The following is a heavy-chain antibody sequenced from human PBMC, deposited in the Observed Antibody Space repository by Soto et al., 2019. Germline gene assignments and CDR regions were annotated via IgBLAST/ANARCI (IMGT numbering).Heavy chain of an antibody. J-gene: IGHJ2*01. CDR2: ISYDGSNK. D-gene: IGHD4-17*01. CDR1: GFTFSSYA. Sequence: QVQLVESGGGVVQPGRSLRLSCAASGFTFSSYAMHWVRQAPGKGLEWVAVISYDGSNKYYADSVKGRFTISRDNSKNTLAVQVNGLRAEDTAVYYCASVGSYGGHGWSFDLWGRGTLVPVSS. CDR3: ASVGSYGGHGWSFDL. V-gene: IGHV3-30-3*01.